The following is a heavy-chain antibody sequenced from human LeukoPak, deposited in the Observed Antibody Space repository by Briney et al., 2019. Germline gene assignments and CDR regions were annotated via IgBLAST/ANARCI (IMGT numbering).Heavy chain of an antibody. Sequence: GGSLRLSCAASGFTFSSYSMNWVRQAPGKGLEWVSSISSSSSYIYYADSVKGRFTISRDNAKNSLYLQMSSLRAEDTAVYYCARDTHCSSTSCYNAFDIWGQGTMVTVSS. D-gene: IGHD2-2*02. CDR2: ISSSSSYI. V-gene: IGHV3-21*01. CDR1: GFTFSSYS. CDR3: ARDTHCSSTSCYNAFDI. J-gene: IGHJ3*02.